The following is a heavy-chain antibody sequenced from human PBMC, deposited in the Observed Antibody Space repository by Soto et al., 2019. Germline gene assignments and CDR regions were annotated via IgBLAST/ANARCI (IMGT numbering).Heavy chain of an antibody. J-gene: IGHJ3*02. CDR2: IYHSGST. D-gene: IGHD3-22*01. CDR3: ARGHYYDSSGTFGI. V-gene: IGHV4-4*02. CDR1: GGSISSSNW. Sequence: SETLSPTSAGSGGSISSSNWWGWVRPPPGKGLEWIGEIYHSGSTNYNPSLKSRVTISVDKSKNQFSLKLSSVTAADTAVYYCARGHYYDSSGTFGIWGQGTMVTVSS.